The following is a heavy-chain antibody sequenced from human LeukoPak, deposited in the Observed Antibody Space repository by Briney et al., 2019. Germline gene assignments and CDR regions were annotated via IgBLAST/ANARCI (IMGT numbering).Heavy chain of an antibody. CDR1: GGSINSYY. CDR3: ARVQYLRTDWFDP. D-gene: IGHD2-2*01. Sequence: SETLSLTCTVSGGSINSYYWSWIRQPAGKGLEWIGHIYSSGSTTYNPSLKSRVTMSVDTSKNQFSLRLSSVTAADTAVYYCARVQYLRTDWFDPWGQGTLVTVSS. V-gene: IGHV4-4*07. CDR2: IYSSGST. J-gene: IGHJ5*02.